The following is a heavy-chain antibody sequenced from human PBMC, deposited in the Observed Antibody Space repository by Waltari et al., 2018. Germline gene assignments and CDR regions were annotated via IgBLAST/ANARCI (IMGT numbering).Heavy chain of an antibody. D-gene: IGHD3-16*01. V-gene: IGHV3-7*01. CDR1: GFTLGGSW. CDR2: IDQDGSTT. CDR3: ARDPFHSSFDY. J-gene: IGHJ4*02. Sequence: EVRLVQSGGGLVQPGGSLRLSCVASGFTLGGSWMSWVRQSPEKGLEFVANIDQDGSTTNYMGPVKGRFTISRDNAKNSVYLQMNSLRVDDTAVYFCARDPFHSSFDYWGQGALVTVSS.